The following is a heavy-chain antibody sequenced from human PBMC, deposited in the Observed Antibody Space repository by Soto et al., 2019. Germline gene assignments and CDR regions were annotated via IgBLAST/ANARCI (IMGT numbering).Heavy chain of an antibody. Sequence: QVQLVQSGAEVKKPGASVRVSCKTSGYTFTNYGISWVRQAPGQGHEWMGWISAYNDHTSDAQKFQDRVTITTDTTATTAYMELRSLKSDDTAFYYCARGGIEYSNYGLSDYWGQGTLVTVSS. CDR3: ARGGIEYSNYGLSDY. CDR2: ISAYNDHT. CDR1: GYTFTNYG. J-gene: IGHJ4*02. V-gene: IGHV1-18*01. D-gene: IGHD4-4*01.